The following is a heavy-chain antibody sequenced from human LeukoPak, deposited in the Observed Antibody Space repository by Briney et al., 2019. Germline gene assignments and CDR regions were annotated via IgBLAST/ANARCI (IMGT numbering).Heavy chain of an antibody. CDR1: GYTFTGYY. CDR3: ARAGCSSTSCYTSPVGH. V-gene: IGHV1-2*02. J-gene: IGHJ4*02. D-gene: IGHD2-2*02. Sequence: ASVKVSCKASGYTFTGYYMHWVRQAPGQGLEWMGWINPNSGGTNYAQKFQGRVTMTRDTSISTAYMELSRLRSDDTAVYYCARAGCSSTSCYTSPVGHWGQGTLVTVSS. CDR2: INPNSGGT.